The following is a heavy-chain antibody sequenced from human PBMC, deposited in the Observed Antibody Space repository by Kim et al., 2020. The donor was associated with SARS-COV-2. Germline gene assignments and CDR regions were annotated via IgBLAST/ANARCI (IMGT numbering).Heavy chain of an antibody. Sequence: GGSLRLSCAASGFIFSGSDVHWVRQASGKGLEWVGRIKTRPENYATAYSTSTTGRFTISRDDSKNTGYLQMNRLIIEETAVSYCLRRQTPGRRGMDWGQG. CDR3: LRRQTPGRRGMD. J-gene: IGHJ1*01. V-gene: IGHV3-73*01. CDR2: IKTRPENYAT. D-gene: IGHD3-10*01. CDR1: GFIFSGSD.